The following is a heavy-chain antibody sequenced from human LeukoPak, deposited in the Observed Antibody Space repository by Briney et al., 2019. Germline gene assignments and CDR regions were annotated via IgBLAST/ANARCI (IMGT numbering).Heavy chain of an antibody. CDR2: IIPIFGTA. V-gene: IGHV1-69*06. D-gene: IGHD4/OR15-4a*01. CDR1: GGTFSSYA. J-gene: IGHJ5*02. CDR3: ARLFPLTMGFDP. Sequence: GASVKVSCKASGGTFSSYAISWVRQAPGQGLEWMGGIIPIFGTANYAQKFQGRVTITADKSTSTAYMELSSLRSEDTAVYYCARLFPLTMGFDPWGQGTLVTVSS.